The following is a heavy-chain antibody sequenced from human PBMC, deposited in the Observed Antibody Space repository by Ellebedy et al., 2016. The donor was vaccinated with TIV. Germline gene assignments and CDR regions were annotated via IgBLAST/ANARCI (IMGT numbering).Heavy chain of an antibody. J-gene: IGHJ2*01. CDR1: GFTLSNYW. CDR3: ARAIYGASYL. V-gene: IGHV3-7*01. Sequence: GESLKISCTASGFTLSNYWMPWVRQAPGRGLEWVANINEDGTKKHFVDSVRGRFTISRDDAGNSLFLQMNSLGAEDTAVYYCARAIYGASYLWGRGTLVTVSS. CDR2: INEDGTKK. D-gene: IGHD4-17*01.